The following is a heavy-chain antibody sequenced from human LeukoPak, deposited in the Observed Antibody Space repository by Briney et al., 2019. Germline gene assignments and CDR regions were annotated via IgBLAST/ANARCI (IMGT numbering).Heavy chain of an antibody. V-gene: IGHV3-30*18. D-gene: IGHD3-22*01. CDR2: ISYDGSNK. J-gene: IGHJ4*02. CDR3: AKDEHYYDSSGYRIDY. Sequence: GRSLRLSCAASGFTFSSYGMHWVRQAPGKGLEWVAVISYDGSNKYYADSVKGRFTISRDNSKNTLYLQMNSLRAEDTAVYYCAKDEHYYDSSGYRIDYWGQGTLVTVSS. CDR1: GFTFSSYG.